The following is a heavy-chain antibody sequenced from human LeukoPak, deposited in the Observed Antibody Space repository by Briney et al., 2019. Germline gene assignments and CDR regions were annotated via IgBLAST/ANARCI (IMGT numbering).Heavy chain of an antibody. J-gene: IGHJ4*02. D-gene: IGHD1-26*01. CDR3: LRIVGARARGGHYYFDY. Sequence: PSETLSLTCTVSGGSISSSSYYWGWIRQPPGKGLAWIGSIDYSGSTYYNPSLKSRVTISVDTSKNQFSLKLSSVTAADTAVYYCLRIVGARARGGHYYFDYWGQGTLVTVSS. CDR2: IDYSGST. V-gene: IGHV4-39*01. CDR1: GGSISSSSYY.